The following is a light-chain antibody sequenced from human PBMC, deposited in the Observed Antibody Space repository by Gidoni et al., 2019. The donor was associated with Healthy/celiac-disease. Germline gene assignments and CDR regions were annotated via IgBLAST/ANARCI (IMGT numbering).Light chain of an antibody. CDR1: QGISSW. CDR2: DAS. V-gene: IGKV1-5*01. J-gene: IGKJ2*01. Sequence: DIQMTQSPSTLSASVGDRVTITCRASQGISSWLAWYQQKPGKAPKLLIYDASSLESGVPSRFSGSGSGTEFTLTISSLQPDDFATYYCQQYNSYPMYTFGQGTKLEIK. CDR3: QQYNSYPMYT.